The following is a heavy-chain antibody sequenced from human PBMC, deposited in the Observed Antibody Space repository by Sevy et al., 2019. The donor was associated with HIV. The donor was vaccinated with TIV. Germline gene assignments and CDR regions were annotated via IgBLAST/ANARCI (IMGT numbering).Heavy chain of an antibody. CDR3: ARSYCSGGRCYSLAY. D-gene: IGHD2-15*01. Sequence: ASVKFSCKASGYTFTTYRITWVRQAPGQGLEWMGWVSPHNGDTDYAQKFQGRVTMITDTSTSTAFMELRSLRSDDTALYYCARSYCSGGRCYSLAYWGQGTLVTVSS. CDR2: VSPHNGDT. J-gene: IGHJ4*02. CDR1: GYTFTTYR. V-gene: IGHV1-18*01.